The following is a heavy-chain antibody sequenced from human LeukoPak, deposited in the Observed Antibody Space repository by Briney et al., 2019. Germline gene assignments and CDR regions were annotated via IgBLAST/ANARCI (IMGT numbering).Heavy chain of an antibody. Sequence: SETLSLTCTVSGGSISSYYWSWIRQPPGKGLEWIGYIYYSGSTNYNPSLKSRVTISVDTSKNQFSLKLSSVTAADTAVYYCAGWGPYYDILTGYYREAFDIWGQGTMVTVSS. CDR1: GGSISSYY. CDR2: IYYSGST. D-gene: IGHD3-9*01. CDR3: AGWGPYYDILTGYYREAFDI. J-gene: IGHJ3*02. V-gene: IGHV4-59*01.